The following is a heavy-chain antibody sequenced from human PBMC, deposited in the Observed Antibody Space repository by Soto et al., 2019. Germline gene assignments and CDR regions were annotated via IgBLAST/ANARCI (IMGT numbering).Heavy chain of an antibody. D-gene: IGHD3-10*01. CDR1: QFSVSNSP. Sequence: EVQLLESGGGLVQPGESLRLSCVVSQFSVSNSPMAWVRQAPGKGLEWVSGISPSGTYYADSVRGRFAISRDNSQNTLSLQMNRLRAEDTAVYYCAKEYYYCSTGAYDYWGQGVLVTVSS. CDR2: ISPSGT. J-gene: IGHJ4*02. V-gene: IGHV3-23*01. CDR3: AKEYYYCSTGAYDY.